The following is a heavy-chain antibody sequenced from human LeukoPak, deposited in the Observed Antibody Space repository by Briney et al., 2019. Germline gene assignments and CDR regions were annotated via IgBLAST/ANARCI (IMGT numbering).Heavy chain of an antibody. CDR2: INPSGGST. V-gene: IGHV1-46*01. CDR3: ARNDCSSTSCYWYYYYMDV. Sequence: ASVKVSCKASGYTFTSYYMHWVRHAPGQGLEWMGIINPSGGSTSYAQKFQGRVTMTRATSTSTAYMELRSLRSDDTAVYYCARNDCSSTSCYWYYYYMDVWGKGTTVTVSS. D-gene: IGHD2-2*01. J-gene: IGHJ6*03. CDR1: GYTFTSYY.